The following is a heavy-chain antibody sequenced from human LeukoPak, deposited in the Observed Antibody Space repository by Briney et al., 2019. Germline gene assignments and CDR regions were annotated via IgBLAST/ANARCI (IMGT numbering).Heavy chain of an antibody. D-gene: IGHD3-10*01. Sequence: SQTLSLTCAISGDSVSSNSAAWNWFRQSPSRGLEWLGRTYYRSKWYNDYAVSVKSRITINPDTSKNQFSLKLSSVTAADTAVYYCARDLRGVIRGDYWGQGTLVTVSS. V-gene: IGHV6-1*01. CDR1: GDSVSSNSAA. J-gene: IGHJ4*02. CDR3: ARDLRGVIRGDY. CDR2: TYYRSKWYN.